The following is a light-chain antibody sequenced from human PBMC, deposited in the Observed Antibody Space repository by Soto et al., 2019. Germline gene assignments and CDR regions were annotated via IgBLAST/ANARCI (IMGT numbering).Light chain of an antibody. Sequence: EMVVTQSPATLSVSPGERATLSCRASQDVSSSYLAWYQQKPGQAPRLLIYGASSRATGIPDRFSGSGSGTDFTLTISRLEPEDFAVYYCQQYGSSPRTFGQGTKVDIK. J-gene: IGKJ1*01. V-gene: IGKV3-20*01. CDR3: QQYGSSPRT. CDR1: QDVSSSY. CDR2: GAS.